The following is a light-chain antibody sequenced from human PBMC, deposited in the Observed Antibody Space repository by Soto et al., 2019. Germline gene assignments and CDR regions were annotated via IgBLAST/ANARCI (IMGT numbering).Light chain of an antibody. V-gene: IGLV8-61*01. CDR3: VLYMGSGVSV. CDR1: SGSVSRNNY. J-gene: IGLJ3*02. Sequence: QAVVTQEPSFSVSPGGTVTLTCGLSSGSVSRNNYPSWYQLTPGQSPRTLIYLTNTRSFGVPDRFSGSILGNKAARTITGAQADDESEYYCVLYMGSGVSVFGGGTKLTVL. CDR2: LTN.